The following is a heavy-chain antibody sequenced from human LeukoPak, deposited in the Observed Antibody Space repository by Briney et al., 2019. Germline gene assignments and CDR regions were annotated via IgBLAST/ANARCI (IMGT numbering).Heavy chain of an antibody. CDR2: IYYSGST. J-gene: IGHJ3*02. D-gene: IGHD3-10*01. V-gene: IGHV4-59*01. CDR3: ATTSCYSHDAFDI. Sequence: PSETLSLTCTVSGGSISSYYWSWIRQPPGKGLEWIGYIYYSGSTNYNPSLKSRVTISVDTSKNQFSLKLSSVTAADTAVYYCATTSCYSHDAFDIWGQGTMVTVSS. CDR1: GGSISSYY.